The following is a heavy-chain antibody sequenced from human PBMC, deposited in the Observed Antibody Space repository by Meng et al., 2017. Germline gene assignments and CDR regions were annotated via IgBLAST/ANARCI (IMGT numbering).Heavy chain of an antibody. D-gene: IGHD3-22*01. CDR1: GLTFSSYG. J-gene: IGHJ4*02. CDR3: AKNSVSSGYHYRD. Sequence: EVQLDESGGGLLQPGGSLRLSCAVSGLTFSSYGMTGVSQPPGKGMEWVSAISGSGSRKYYADSVKGRFTISRDNSKNMLFLQMNSLRGEDTAIYYCAKNSVSSGYHYRDWGQGTLVTVSS. CDR2: ISGSGSRK. V-gene: IGHV3-23*04.